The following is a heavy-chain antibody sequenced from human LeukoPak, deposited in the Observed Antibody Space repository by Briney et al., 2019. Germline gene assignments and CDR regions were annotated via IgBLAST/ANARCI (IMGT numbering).Heavy chain of an antibody. CDR2: ITGGGGGT. CDR3: AKGSDSGWYGAYFDY. V-gene: IGHV3-23*01. CDR1: GFTFSSYA. Sequence: GGSLRLSCAASGFTFSSYAMSWVRQAPGKGLEWVSAITGGGGGTYYADSVKGRFTISRDNSRNTLYLQMNSLRAEDTAVYYCAKGSDSGWYGAYFDYWGQGTLVTVSS. D-gene: IGHD6-19*01. J-gene: IGHJ4*02.